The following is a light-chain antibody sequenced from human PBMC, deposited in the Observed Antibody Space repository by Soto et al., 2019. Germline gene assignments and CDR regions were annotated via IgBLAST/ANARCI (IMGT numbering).Light chain of an antibody. J-gene: IGLJ3*02. V-gene: IGLV2-8*01. CDR2: EVT. CDR1: SSDVGAYNY. CDR3: SSFASSNTWV. Sequence: QSALTQPPSASGSPGQSVTISCTGTSSDVGAYNYVSWYQQHAGKAPKLVIYEVTKRPSVVPDRFSGSKSANTSSLTVSGLQAEDEADYYCSSFASSNTWVFGGGTKVTVL.